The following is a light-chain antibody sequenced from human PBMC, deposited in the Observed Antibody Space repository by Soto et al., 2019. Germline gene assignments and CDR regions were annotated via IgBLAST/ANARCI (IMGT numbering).Light chain of an antibody. V-gene: IGKV3-20*01. CDR2: GAS. Sequence: EIVMPQSPATLSVSPSETPLISXCASQSVSSNYLAWYQQKPGQAPRLLIYGASTRATGIPDRFSGGGSGTDFTLTISRLEPEDFAVYYCHQYGSSPQTFGQGTKVDIK. J-gene: IGKJ1*01. CDR1: QSVSSNY. CDR3: HQYGSSPQT.